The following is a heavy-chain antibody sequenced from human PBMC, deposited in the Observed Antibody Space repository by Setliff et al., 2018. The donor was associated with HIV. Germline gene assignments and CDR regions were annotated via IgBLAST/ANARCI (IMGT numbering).Heavy chain of an antibody. CDR2: IRNKANGYTT. CDR1: GFTFSDHY. CDR3: AWGEACAA. D-gene: IGHD3-16*01. Sequence: PGGSLRLSCVVSGFTFSDHYMEWVRQAPGKALEWIGRIRNKANGYTTEYAASVKGRFTISRDNAKNSVYLHMDSLRGEDSALYFCAWGEACAAWGQGTLVTVSS. V-gene: IGHV3-72*01. J-gene: IGHJ5*01.